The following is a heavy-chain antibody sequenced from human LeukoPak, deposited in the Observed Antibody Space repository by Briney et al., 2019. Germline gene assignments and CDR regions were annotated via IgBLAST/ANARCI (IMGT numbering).Heavy chain of an antibody. J-gene: IGHJ6*02. CDR3: ARVSAYGKDG. CDR2: ISAYNGKT. V-gene: IGHV1-18*04. CDR1: GYTFTRYY. D-gene: IGHD2-2*01. Sequence: GASVKVSCKASGYTFTRYYMHWVRQAPGHGLEWMGWISAYNGKTNYAQKLQGRVTMTTDTSTSTAYMELRSLRSDDTAVYYCARVSAYGKDGWGQGATVTVSS.